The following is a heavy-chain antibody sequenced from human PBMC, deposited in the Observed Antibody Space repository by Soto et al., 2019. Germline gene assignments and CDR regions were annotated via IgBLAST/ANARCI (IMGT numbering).Heavy chain of an antibody. CDR1: GFTFGDYA. D-gene: IGHD6-13*01. CDR2: IRSKAYGGTT. V-gene: IGHV3-49*03. CDR3: TRSPSPYLSIAAAGTSWFDP. Sequence: GSLRLSCTASGFTFGDYAMSWFRQAPGKGLEWVGFIRSKAYGGTTEYAASVKGRFTISRDDSKSIAYLQMNSLKTEDTAVYYCTRSPSPYLSIAAAGTSWFDPWGQGTLVTVSS. J-gene: IGHJ5*02.